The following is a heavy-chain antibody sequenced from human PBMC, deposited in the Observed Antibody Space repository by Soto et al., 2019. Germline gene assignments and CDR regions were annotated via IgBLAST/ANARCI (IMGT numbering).Heavy chain of an antibody. D-gene: IGHD3-16*01. CDR1: GFTFRSYY. Sequence: GGSLRLSCAASGFTFRSYYMHWVLQAPGKGLEWVATISATGGNIEYTDSLKGRFTISRDNSKNTLYLQLNGLTSDDTAAHYCAKVAGGLGYFDLWGRGTLVPVYS. J-gene: IGHJ2*01. CDR2: ISATGGNI. CDR3: AKVAGGLGYFDL. V-gene: IGHV3-23*01.